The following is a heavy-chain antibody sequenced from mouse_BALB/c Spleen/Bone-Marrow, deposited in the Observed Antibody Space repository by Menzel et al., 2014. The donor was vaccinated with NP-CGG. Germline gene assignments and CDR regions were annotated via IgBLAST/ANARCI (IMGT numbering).Heavy chain of an antibody. V-gene: IGHV5-6-3*01. J-gene: IGHJ2*01. Sequence: EVQRVESGGGLVQPGGSLKLSSAASGFTFSSYGMSWVRQTPDKRLELVATINTNGGNTYYPDSVKGRFTISRDNAKNTLYLQMSSLKSEDTAMYYCARGLDYWGQGTTLTVSS. CDR3: ARGLDY. CDR2: INTNGGNT. CDR1: GFTFSSYG.